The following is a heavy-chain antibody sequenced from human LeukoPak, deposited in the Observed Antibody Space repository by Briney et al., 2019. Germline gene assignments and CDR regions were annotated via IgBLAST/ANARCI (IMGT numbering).Heavy chain of an antibody. V-gene: IGHV3-53*01. Sequence: PGGSLRLSCAASGFTVSSNYMSWVRQAPGKGLEWVSVIYSGGSTYYADSVKGRFTISRDNSKNTLYLQMNSLRAEDTAVYYCARDSLFDYDILTGHPQIDASDIWGQGTMVTVSS. D-gene: IGHD3-9*01. J-gene: IGHJ3*02. CDR3: ARDSLFDYDILTGHPQIDASDI. CDR2: IYSGGST. CDR1: GFTVSSNY.